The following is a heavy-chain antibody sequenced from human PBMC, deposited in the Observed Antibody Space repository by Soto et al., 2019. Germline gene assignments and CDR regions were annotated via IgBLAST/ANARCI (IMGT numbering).Heavy chain of an antibody. V-gene: IGHV3-23*01. CDR1: GFTFSSYA. J-gene: IGHJ4*02. CDR3: AKDRWTNSPGNFDY. D-gene: IGHD2-8*01. Sequence: GGSLRLSCAASGFTFSSYAMSWVHQAPGKGLEWVSAISGSGGSTYYADSVKGRFTISRDNSKNTLYLQINSLRAEDTALYYCAKDRWTNSPGNFDYWGQGTLVTVSS. CDR2: ISGSGGST.